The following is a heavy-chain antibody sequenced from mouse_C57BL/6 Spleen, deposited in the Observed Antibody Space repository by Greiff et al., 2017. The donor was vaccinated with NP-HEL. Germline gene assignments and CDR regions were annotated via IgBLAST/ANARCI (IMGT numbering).Heavy chain of an antibody. J-gene: IGHJ2*01. Sequence: VQLQQSGAELVKPGASVKISCKASGYAFSSYWMNWVKQRPGKGLEWIGQIYPGDGDTNYNGKFKGKATLTADKSSSTAYMQLSSLTSEDSAVYFCARDVITTVVAGFDYWGQGTTLTVSS. CDR2: IYPGDGDT. CDR1: GYAFSSYW. CDR3: ARDVITTVVAGFDY. V-gene: IGHV1-80*01. D-gene: IGHD1-1*01.